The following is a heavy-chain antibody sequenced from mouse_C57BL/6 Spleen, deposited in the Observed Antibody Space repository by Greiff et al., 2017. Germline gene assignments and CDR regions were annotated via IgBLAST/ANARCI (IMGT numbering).Heavy chain of an antibody. CDR3: AKRWDGPWFAY. J-gene: IGHJ3*01. CDR2: VNPNNGGT. D-gene: IGHD4-1*01. Sequence: VQLQQSGPELVKPGASVKMSCKASGYTFTDYNMHWVKQSHGKSLEWIGYVNPNNGGTSYNQKFKGKATLTVNKSSNTAYMELRSLTSEDTAVDYCAKRWDGPWFAYWSQGTLVTVSA. CDR1: GYTFTDYN. V-gene: IGHV1-22*01.